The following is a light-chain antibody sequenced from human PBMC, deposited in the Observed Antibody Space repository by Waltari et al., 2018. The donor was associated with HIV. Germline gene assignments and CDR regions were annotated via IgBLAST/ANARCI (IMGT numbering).Light chain of an antibody. J-gene: IGLJ3*02. CDR1: RSNIGSTP. V-gene: IGLV1-44*01. CDR3: ATWDDALSGPV. Sequence: QSVLTQPPSAPGTPGQRVIISCSGNRSNIGSTPVNWYQQFSGAAPTLLIYSNNQRPSAVPDRFSGSKSGSAASLAISGLKSEDEADYHCATWDDALSGPVFGAGTKLTV. CDR2: SNN.